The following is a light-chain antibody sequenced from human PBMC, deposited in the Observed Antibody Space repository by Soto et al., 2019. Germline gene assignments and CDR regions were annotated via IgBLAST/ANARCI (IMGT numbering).Light chain of an antibody. CDR3: GSWDSSLSAYV. CDR1: SSNIGGNS. V-gene: IGLV1-51*01. J-gene: IGLJ1*01. Sequence: QSVLSQPPSVSAAPGQRVTISCSGSSSNIGGNSVSWYQQLPGTAPKLLIYDDDQRPSGIPDRFSGSKSGTSATLGITGFQNGDEADYYCGSWDSSLSAYVFGTGTKVT. CDR2: DDD.